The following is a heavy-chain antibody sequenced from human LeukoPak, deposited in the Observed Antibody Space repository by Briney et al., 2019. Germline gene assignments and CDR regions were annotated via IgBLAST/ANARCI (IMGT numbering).Heavy chain of an antibody. Sequence: GGSLRLSCAASGFTFSTYAMNWVRQAPGKGLEWVSHVSGSAGTTYYADSMKGRFTVSRDNSKNTLYLQMNSLRAEDTAVYYCAKAGTWGFYFDYWGQGTLVTVSS. CDR2: VSGSAGTT. J-gene: IGHJ4*02. V-gene: IGHV3-23*01. CDR1: GFTFSTYA. CDR3: AKAGTWGFYFDY. D-gene: IGHD7-27*01.